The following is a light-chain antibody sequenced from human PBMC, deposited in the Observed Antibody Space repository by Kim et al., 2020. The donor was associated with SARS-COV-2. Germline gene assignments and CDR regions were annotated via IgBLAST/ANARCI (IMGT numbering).Light chain of an antibody. CDR3: QQYNSYPIT. CDR2: DAS. J-gene: IGKJ5*01. CDR1: QSISSW. Sequence: ASVGDRVTITCLASQSISSWLAWYQQKPGKAPNLLIYDASSLESGVPSRFSGSGSGTEFTLTISSLQPDDFATYYCQQYNSYPITFGQGTRLEIK. V-gene: IGKV1-5*01.